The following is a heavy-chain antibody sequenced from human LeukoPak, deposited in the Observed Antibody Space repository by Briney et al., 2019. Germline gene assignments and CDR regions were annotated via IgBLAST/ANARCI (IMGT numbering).Heavy chain of an antibody. CDR1: GFTFSSYA. J-gene: IGHJ6*03. CDR3: AKGEMVRGVIIGYYYYMDV. CDR2: ISGSGGST. Sequence: GGSLRLSCAASGFTFSSYAMSWVRQAPGKGLEWVSAISGSGGSTYYADSVKGRLTISRDNSKNTLYLQMNILRAEDTAVYYCAKGEMVRGVIIGYYYYMDVWGKGTTVTVSS. D-gene: IGHD3-10*01. V-gene: IGHV3-23*01.